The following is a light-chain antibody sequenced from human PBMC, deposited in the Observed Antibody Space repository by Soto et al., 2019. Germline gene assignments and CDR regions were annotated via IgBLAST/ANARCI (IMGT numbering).Light chain of an antibody. CDR1: QSISSW. Sequence: DIQMTQSPSTLSASVGDRVTITCRASQSISSWLAWYQQKPGKAPKLLIYDASSLESGVPSRFSGSGSGTEFTLTISSLQPDDFATYYRQQYNSYFCTFGQGTKLEIK. V-gene: IGKV1-5*01. CDR3: QQYNSYFCT. CDR2: DAS. J-gene: IGKJ2*02.